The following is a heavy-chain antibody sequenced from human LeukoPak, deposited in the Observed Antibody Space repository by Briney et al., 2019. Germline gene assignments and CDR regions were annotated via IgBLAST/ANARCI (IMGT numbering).Heavy chain of an antibody. J-gene: IGHJ4*02. CDR1: GFTFSRAW. Sequence: GGSLRLSCATSGFTFSRAWMHWVRQAPGKGLEWVGRISRQIDGGTTNYAAPVKDRFTISRVDSKGTLSLQMNDLKTEDTGVYYCSTDDYIWGTYRYFHAYWGQGTLVTVSS. CDR3: STDDYIWGTYRYFHAY. D-gene: IGHD3-16*02. V-gene: IGHV3-15*06. CDR2: ISRQIDGGTT.